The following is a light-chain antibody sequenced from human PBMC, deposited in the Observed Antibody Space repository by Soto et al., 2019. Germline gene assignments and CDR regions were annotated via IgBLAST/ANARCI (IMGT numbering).Light chain of an antibody. CDR3: QSYDSSLSGSV. V-gene: IGLV1-40*01. CDR2: NNN. Sequence: QSVLTQPPSVSGAPGQRVTISCTGSISNIGAGYDVHWYQQLPGTAPKLLIYNNNNRPSGVPDRCSGSKSGTSASLAITGLQAEDEADYDCQSYDSSLSGSVFGGGTKLTVL. J-gene: IGLJ3*02. CDR1: ISNIGAGYD.